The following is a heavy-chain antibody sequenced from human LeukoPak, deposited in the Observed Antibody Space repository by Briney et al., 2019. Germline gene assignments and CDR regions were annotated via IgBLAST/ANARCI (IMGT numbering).Heavy chain of an antibody. J-gene: IGHJ5*02. CDR3: ARAFVRSWFDP. CDR2: IHHSGST. Sequence: PSETLSLTCTVSGYSISSGYYWGWIRQPPGKGLEWIASIHHSGSTYYNSSLKSRVTISVDTSKNQFSLKLSSVTAADTAVYYCARAFVRSWFDPWGQGTLVTVSS. D-gene: IGHD2/OR15-2a*01. CDR1: GYSISSGYY. V-gene: IGHV4-38-2*02.